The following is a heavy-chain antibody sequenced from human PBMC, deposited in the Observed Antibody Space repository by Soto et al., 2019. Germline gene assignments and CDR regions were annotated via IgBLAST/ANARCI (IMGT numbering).Heavy chain of an antibody. D-gene: IGHD6-13*01. V-gene: IGHV1-69*13. Sequence: SVKVSCKASGGTFSSHAISWVRQAPGQGLEWMGGIIPIFGTANYAQKFQGRVTITADESTSTAYMELSSLRSEDTAVYYCARDSSVAAAGKGYFQHWGQGTLVTVSS. J-gene: IGHJ1*01. CDR1: GGTFSSHA. CDR2: IIPIFGTA. CDR3: ARDSSVAAAGKGYFQH.